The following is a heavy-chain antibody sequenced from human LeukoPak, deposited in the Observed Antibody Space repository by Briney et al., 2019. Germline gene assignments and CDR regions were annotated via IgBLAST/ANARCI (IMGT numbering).Heavy chain of an antibody. CDR2: ISTHNGTT. V-gene: IGHV1-18*01. D-gene: IGHD3/OR15-3a*01. CDR1: GYTFTNYG. CDR3: ARDKLLSGLIIIPFDY. Sequence: ASVKVSCKASGYTFTNYGTSWVRQAPGQGLEWMGWISTHNGTTNYAQKVQGRVTMTTDTSTSTVYMELRSLTSDDTAMYYCARDKLLSGLIIIPFDYWGQGSLVTVSS. J-gene: IGHJ4*02.